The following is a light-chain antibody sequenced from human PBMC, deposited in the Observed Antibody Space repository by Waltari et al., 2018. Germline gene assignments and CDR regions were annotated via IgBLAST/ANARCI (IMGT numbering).Light chain of an antibody. CDR1: SSAVGSYNL. V-gene: IGLV2-23*01. J-gene: IGLJ3*02. CDR2: EGS. CDR3: CSYAGSNSWV. Sequence: QSALTPPASVSGSPGQSITNSSTGTSSAVGSYNLASWYQPHPGKVPKFMIYEGSVRPSGVSNRFSGTKSGNTATLTISGLQAEDEADYYCCSYAGSNSWVFGGGTKLTVV.